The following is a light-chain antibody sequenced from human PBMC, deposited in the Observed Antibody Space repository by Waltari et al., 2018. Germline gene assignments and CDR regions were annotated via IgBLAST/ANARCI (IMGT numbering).Light chain of an antibody. Sequence: SSELTQDPAVSVALGQTVRITCQGDILRSYYAGWYQQKPGQAPILVISSKNNRPSGVPDRFSGCSCGNTGSLTITGAQAEDEADYYCNSRDSSDNLVFFGGGTRLTVL. CDR2: SKN. CDR3: NSRDSSDNLVF. CDR1: ILRSYY. J-gene: IGLJ2*01. V-gene: IGLV3-19*01.